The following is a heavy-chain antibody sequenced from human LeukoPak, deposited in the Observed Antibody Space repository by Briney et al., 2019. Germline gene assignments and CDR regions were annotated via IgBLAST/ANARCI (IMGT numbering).Heavy chain of an antibody. CDR3: AKDRRYFDYLYFDY. Sequence: GGSLRLSCVASEFVFSNHAMIWVRQAPGKGLEWISSITSDSSNIFYANSVRGRFTISRDNAKNTLYLQMNSLRAEDTAVYYCAKDRRYFDYLYFDYWGQGTLVTVSS. CDR1: EFVFSNHA. J-gene: IGHJ4*02. V-gene: IGHV3-21*04. D-gene: IGHD3-9*01. CDR2: ITSDSSNI.